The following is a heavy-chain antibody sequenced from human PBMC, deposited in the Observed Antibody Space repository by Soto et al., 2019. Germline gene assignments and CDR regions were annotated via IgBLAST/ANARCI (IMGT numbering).Heavy chain of an antibody. J-gene: IGHJ2*01. Sequence: SETLSLTCIVSGDSISSSSYYWVWIRQPPGKGLEWIGSIYYSGTTYYNPSLESRVTISIDTSKNQFSLKVSSLTAADTAVYYCAKTGPYDILTYWHFDLWGRGTLVTVSS. V-gene: IGHV4-39*01. CDR1: GDSISSSSYY. CDR3: AKTGPYDILTYWHFDL. D-gene: IGHD3-9*01. CDR2: IYYSGTT.